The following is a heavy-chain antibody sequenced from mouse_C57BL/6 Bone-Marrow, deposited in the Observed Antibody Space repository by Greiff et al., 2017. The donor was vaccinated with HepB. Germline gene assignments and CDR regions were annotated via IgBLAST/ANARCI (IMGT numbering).Heavy chain of an antibody. CDR2: IDPENGDT. CDR3: TFYYDYDGYYFDY. Sequence: EVQLQQSGAELVRPGASVKLSCTASGFNIKDDYMHWVKQRPEQGLEWIGWIDPENGDTEYASKFQGKATITADTSSNTAYLQLSSLTSEDTAVYYCTFYYDYDGYYFDYWGQGTTLTVSS. CDR1: GFNIKDDY. D-gene: IGHD2-4*01. J-gene: IGHJ2*01. V-gene: IGHV14-4*01.